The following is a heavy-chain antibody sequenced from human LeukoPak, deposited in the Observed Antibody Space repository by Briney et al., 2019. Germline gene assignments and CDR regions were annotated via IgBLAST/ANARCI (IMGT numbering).Heavy chain of an antibody. J-gene: IGHJ4*02. CDR1: GGTFSSYA. V-gene: IGHV1-2*04. Sequence: GASVKVSCKASGGTFSSYAISWVRQAPGQGLEWMGWINPNSGGTNYAQKFQGWVTMTRDTSISTAYMELSRLRSDDTAVYYCARDLGTGSWVDYWGQGTLVTVSS. CDR3: ARDLGTGSWVDY. CDR2: INPNSGGT. D-gene: IGHD2-15*01.